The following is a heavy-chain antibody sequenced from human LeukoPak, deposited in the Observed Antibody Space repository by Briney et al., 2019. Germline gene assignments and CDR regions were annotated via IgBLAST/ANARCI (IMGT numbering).Heavy chain of an antibody. CDR2: IQYDGSNE. Sequence: RGSLRLSCAASGFTFSTYDMHWVRQAPGKGLEWVAFIQYDGSNEHYADSVRGRFSISRDQSKNTLYLQMNSLRAEDTAVYYCAKAHSGSYFDYWGQGTLVTVSS. CDR1: GFTFSTYD. V-gene: IGHV3-30*02. D-gene: IGHD1-26*01. J-gene: IGHJ4*02. CDR3: AKAHSGSYFDY.